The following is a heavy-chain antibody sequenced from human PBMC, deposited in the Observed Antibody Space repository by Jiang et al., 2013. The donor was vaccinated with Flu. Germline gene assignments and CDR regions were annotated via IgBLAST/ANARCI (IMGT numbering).Heavy chain of an antibody. V-gene: IGHV1-69*01. CDR3: ARDSSSEAYPLLVYYFDV. J-gene: IGHJ2*01. D-gene: IGHD2-21*01. Sequence: SGAEVKKPGSSVKVSCKASGGTFTVISWVRQAPGHGLEWMGGIIPMFGTTNYAQKFKGRLTITADGPANTIYMELSGLRSEDTAVYYCARDSSSEAYPLLVYYFDVWGRGTLVTVS. CDR2: IIPMFGTT. CDR1: GGTFTV.